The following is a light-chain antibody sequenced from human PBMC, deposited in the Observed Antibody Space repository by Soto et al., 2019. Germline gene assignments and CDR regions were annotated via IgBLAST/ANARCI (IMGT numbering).Light chain of an antibody. CDR1: QSVSSY. CDR2: DAS. CDR3: QQRSNWHRT. Sequence: EIVLTQSPATLSLSPGDRATLSCRASQSVSSYLAWYQQKPGQAPRLLIYDASNRATGIPARFSGSGSGTDFTLTISSLEPEDFAVYYCQQRSNWHRTFGQGTKVEIK. J-gene: IGKJ1*01. V-gene: IGKV3-11*01.